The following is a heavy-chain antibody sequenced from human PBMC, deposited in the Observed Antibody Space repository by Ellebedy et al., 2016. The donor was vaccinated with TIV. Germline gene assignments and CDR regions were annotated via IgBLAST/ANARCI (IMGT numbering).Heavy chain of an antibody. J-gene: IGHJ4*02. CDR1: GYTFKYYG. Sequence: AASVKVSCKASGYTFKYYGIFWVRQAPGQGLECMGWINDYSGITNYAQNLQGRVTLTTDTSTSTAYMELRSLRSDDTAVYYCARYDSGNYYGAFDYWGQGTLVTVSS. D-gene: IGHD1-26*01. CDR2: INDYSGIT. CDR3: ARYDSGNYYGAFDY. V-gene: IGHV1-18*01.